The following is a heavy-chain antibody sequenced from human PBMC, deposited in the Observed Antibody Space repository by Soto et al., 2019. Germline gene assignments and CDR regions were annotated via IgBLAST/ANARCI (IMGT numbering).Heavy chain of an antibody. V-gene: IGHV4-39*01. CDR1: GGSISSSSYY. Sequence: SETLSLTCTVSGGSISSSSYYWGWIRQPPGKGLEWIGSIYYSGSTYYNPSLKSRVTISVDTSKNQFSLKLSSVTAADTAVYYCASLESGYCSGGSCYDRGVHYFDYWGQGTLVTVSS. CDR3: ASLESGYCSGGSCYDRGVHYFDY. D-gene: IGHD2-15*01. J-gene: IGHJ4*02. CDR2: IYYSGST.